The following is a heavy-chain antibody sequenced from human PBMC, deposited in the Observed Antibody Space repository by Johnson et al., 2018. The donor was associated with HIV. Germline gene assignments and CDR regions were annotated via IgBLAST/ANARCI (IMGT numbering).Heavy chain of an antibody. CDR3: ARGGYSSGWSDAFDI. CDR1: GYTFSGYA. CDR2: ISYAGGTK. V-gene: IGHV3-30*04. D-gene: IGHD6-19*01. Sequence: VPLVESGGGVVQPGRSLRLSCVGSGYTFSGYAMHWVRQAPGKGLEWMAFISYAGGTKYYADSVKGRFTISRDNSKNTLYLQMNSRRAEDTAVYYWARGGYSSGWSDAFDIWGQGTMVTVSS. J-gene: IGHJ3*02.